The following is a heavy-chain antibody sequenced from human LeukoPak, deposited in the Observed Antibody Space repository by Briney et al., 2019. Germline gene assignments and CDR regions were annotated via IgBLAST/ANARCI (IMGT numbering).Heavy chain of an antibody. CDR3: ARMMDSSGDFDY. V-gene: IGHV4-39*01. CDR1: GGSISSVGYN. J-gene: IGHJ4*02. Sequence: PSETLSLTCTVSGGSISSVGYNWGWIRQPPGKGLEWIGSISYIERTYYKPSLKSRVTISVDTSNNQFSLKLTSVTAADKGVYYCARMMDSSGDFDYWGQGTLVTVSS. D-gene: IGHD6-19*01. CDR2: ISYIERT.